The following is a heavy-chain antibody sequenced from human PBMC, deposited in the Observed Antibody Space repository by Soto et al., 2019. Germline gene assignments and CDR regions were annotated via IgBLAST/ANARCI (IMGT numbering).Heavy chain of an antibody. CDR1: GVTVSSNY. J-gene: IGHJ4*02. D-gene: IGHD5-18*01. V-gene: IGHV3-66*04. CDR2: IYSGGST. Sequence: EVQLVESGGGLVQPGGSLRLSCAASGVTVSSNYMSWVRQAPGKGLEWVSVIYSGGSTYYADSVKGRFTISRDNSKNTLYLQMNSLRAEDTAVYYCARHGYNYGGGYFDYWCQGALGTVSS. CDR3: ARHGYNYGGGYFDY.